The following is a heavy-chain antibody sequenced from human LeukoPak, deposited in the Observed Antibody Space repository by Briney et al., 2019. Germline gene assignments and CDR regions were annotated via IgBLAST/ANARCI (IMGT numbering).Heavy chain of an antibody. V-gene: IGHV3-11*03. CDR2: ITSSGTYT. D-gene: IGHD4-17*01. CDR3: ARGTTVTSGRGDY. J-gene: IGHJ4*02. CDR1: GFTFSDYY. Sequence: KPGGSLRLSCAASGFTFSDYYMSWIRQAPGKGLEWVSYITSSGTYTNYADSVKGRFTISRDDANNSLYLQMNNLRAEDTAVYYCARGTTVTSGRGDYWGQGTLVSVSS.